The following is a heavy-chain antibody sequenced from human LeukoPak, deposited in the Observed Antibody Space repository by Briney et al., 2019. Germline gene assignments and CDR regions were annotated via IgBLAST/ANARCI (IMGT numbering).Heavy chain of an antibody. D-gene: IGHD3-10*01. CDR2: INHSGST. J-gene: IGHJ4*02. CDR1: GGSFSGYY. Sequence: PSETLSLTCAVYGGSFSGYYWSWIRQPPGKGLEWIGEINHSGSTNYSPSLKSRVTISVDTSKNQFSLKLGSVTAADTAVYYCASRKLLWFGESHHELIYWGQGTLVTVSS. CDR3: ASRKLLWFGESHHELIY. V-gene: IGHV4-34*01.